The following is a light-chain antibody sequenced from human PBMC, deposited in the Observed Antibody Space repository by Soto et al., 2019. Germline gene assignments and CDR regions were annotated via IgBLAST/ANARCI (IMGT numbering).Light chain of an antibody. CDR2: DSN. J-gene: IGLJ2*01. CDR3: GTWDSSLSAVV. CDR1: SSNIGNNY. V-gene: IGLV1-51*01. Sequence: QSALTQPPSVSAAPGQKVTISCSGSSSNIGNNYVSWYQQLPGTAPKLLIYDSNKLPSGIPDRFSGSKSGTSATLGITGLQTGDEADYYCGTWDSSLSAVVFGGGTKLTVL.